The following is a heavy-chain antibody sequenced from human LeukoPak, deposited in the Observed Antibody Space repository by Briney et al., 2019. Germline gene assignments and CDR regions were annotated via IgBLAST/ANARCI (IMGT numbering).Heavy chain of an antibody. Sequence: PGGSLRLSCAASGFTFSSYAMHWVRQAPGKGLEYVSAISSNGGSTYYANSVKGRFTISRDNSKNALYLQMGGLRAEDTAVYYCAAMVRGVISYFQHWGQGTLVTVSS. CDR2: ISSNGGST. CDR3: AAMVRGVISYFQH. D-gene: IGHD3-10*01. J-gene: IGHJ1*01. CDR1: GFTFSSYA. V-gene: IGHV3-64*01.